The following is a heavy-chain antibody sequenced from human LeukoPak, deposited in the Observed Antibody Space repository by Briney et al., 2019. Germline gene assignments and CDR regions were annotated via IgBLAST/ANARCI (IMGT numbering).Heavy chain of an antibody. CDR3: ARDLEAGGPLDY. J-gene: IGHJ4*02. V-gene: IGHV1-69*13. CDR1: GYTFTQYA. CDR2: IIPIFGTA. Sequence: SVKVSCKASGYTFTQYAINWVRQAPGQGLEWMGGIIPIFGTANYAQKFQGRVTITADESTSTAYMELSSLRSEDTAVYYCARDLEAGGPLDYWGQGTLVTVSS. D-gene: IGHD3-16*01.